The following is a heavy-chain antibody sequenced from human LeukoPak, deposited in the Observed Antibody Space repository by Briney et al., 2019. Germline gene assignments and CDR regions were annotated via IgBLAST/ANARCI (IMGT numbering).Heavy chain of an antibody. J-gene: IGHJ4*02. CDR1: GYSISSGYY. D-gene: IGHD3-10*01. CDR3: ARRYGSGSYLH. Sequence: SETLSLTCAVSGYSISSGYYWGWIRQPPGKGLEWIGSIYYSGSTYYNPSLKSRVTISVDTSKNQFSLKLSSVTAADTAVYYCARRYGSGSYLHWGQGTLVTVSS. CDR2: IYYSGST. V-gene: IGHV4-38-2*01.